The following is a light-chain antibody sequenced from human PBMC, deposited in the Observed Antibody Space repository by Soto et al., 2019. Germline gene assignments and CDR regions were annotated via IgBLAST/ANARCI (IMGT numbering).Light chain of an antibody. V-gene: IGKV3-20*01. Sequence: EVVLTQSPGTLSLSPGERATLSCRASESVRTSYLVWYQQKPGQAPRLLIYAASSRATGIPDRFRGSGSGTDFTLTTSRLEPEDFAVYYCQHYRTFGQGTKVDIK. CDR2: AAS. CDR3: QHYRT. CDR1: ESVRTSY. J-gene: IGKJ1*01.